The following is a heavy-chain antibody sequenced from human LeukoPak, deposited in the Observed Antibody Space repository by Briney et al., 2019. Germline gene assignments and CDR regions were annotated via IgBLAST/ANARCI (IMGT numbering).Heavy chain of an antibody. V-gene: IGHV3-7*01. D-gene: IGHD1-7*01. Sequence: GGSLRLSCAASGFTFSDYWMTWVRQAPGKGLEWVAHIKQDGSERYYGDSVKGRFTISRDNAKNLVYLQMNSLGAEDTAIYYCARGWNYAFRFDYWGQGALVTVSS. CDR2: IKQDGSER. CDR1: GFTFSDYW. CDR3: ARGWNYAFRFDY. J-gene: IGHJ4*02.